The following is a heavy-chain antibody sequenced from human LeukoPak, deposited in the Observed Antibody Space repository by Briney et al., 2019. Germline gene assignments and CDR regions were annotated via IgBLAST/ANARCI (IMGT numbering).Heavy chain of an antibody. CDR1: GGSISSYY. J-gene: IGHJ5*02. CDR2: ISYSGST. CDR3: ARFLWFGGPFDP. D-gene: IGHD3-10*01. V-gene: IGHV4-59*12. Sequence: SETLSLTCTVSGGSISSYYWSWIRQPPGKGLEWIGCISYSGSTNYKSSLKSRVTISVDTSKNQFSLKVRSVTAADTAVYYCARFLWFGGPFDPWGQGTLVTVSS.